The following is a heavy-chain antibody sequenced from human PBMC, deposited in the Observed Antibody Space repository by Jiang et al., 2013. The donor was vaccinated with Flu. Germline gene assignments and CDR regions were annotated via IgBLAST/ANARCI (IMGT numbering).Heavy chain of an antibody. CDR1: GGSISSGDYY. Sequence: PGLVKPSQTLSLTCTVSGGSISSGDYYWSWIRQPPGKGLEWIGYIYYSGSTYYNPSLKSRVTISVDTSKNQFSLKLSSVTAADTAVYYCAREGIPAAVIDYGMDVWGQGTTVTVSS. CDR2: IYYSGST. D-gene: IGHD2-2*01. J-gene: IGHJ6*02. CDR3: AREGIPAAVIDYGMDV. V-gene: IGHV4-30-4*01.